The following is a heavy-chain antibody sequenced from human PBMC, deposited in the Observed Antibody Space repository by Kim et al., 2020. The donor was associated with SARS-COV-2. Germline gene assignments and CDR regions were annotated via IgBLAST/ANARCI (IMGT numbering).Heavy chain of an antibody. Sequence: NNSPSLKSRVSISVDTSKNQNSLTLSAVTAADTAVYYCARARWGGSYFDYWGQGTLVTVSS. J-gene: IGHJ4*02. CDR3: ARARWGGSYFDY. D-gene: IGHD1-26*01. V-gene: IGHV4-34*01.